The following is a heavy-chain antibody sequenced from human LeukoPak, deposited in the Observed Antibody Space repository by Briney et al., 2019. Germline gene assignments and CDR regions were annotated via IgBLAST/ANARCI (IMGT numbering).Heavy chain of an antibody. CDR3: GRETDFGVVTN. Sequence: SQTLSLTCAISGDSVSSNGATWNWIRQSPSRGLEWLGRTYYRSQQWHSDYAPSVKGRITLNPDTSKNQFSLQLNSMTPEDTALDYCGRETDFGVVTNWGQGTLVTVSS. CDR1: GDSVSSNGAT. D-gene: IGHD3-3*01. V-gene: IGHV6-1*01. J-gene: IGHJ4*02. CDR2: TYYRSQQWHS.